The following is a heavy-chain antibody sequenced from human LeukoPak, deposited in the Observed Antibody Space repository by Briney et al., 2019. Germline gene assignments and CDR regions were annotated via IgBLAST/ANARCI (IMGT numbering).Heavy chain of an antibody. J-gene: IGHJ4*02. CDR1: GYSISSGYY. Sequence: SETLSLTCAVSGYSISSGYYWGWIRQPPGKGLQWIASMYQSGSTYYNPSLKSRVTISLDTSKDQFSLKLSSVTAADTAVYYCARHKDRAYFDYWGQGTLVTVSS. D-gene: IGHD3-16*01. CDR3: ARHKDRAYFDY. CDR2: MYQSGST. V-gene: IGHV4-38-2*01.